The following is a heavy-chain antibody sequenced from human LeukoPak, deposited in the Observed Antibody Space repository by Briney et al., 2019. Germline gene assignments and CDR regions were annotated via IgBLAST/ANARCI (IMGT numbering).Heavy chain of an antibody. V-gene: IGHV1-3*01. J-gene: IGHJ5*02. CDR1: GYTFTSYA. Sequence: ASVKVSCKASGYTFTSYAMHWVRQAPGQRLEWMGWINAGNGNTKYSQKFQGRVTITRDTSASTAYMELSSLRSEDTAVYYCAKLSDYGGNSGWFDPWGQGTLVTVSS. CDR3: AKLSDYGGNSGWFDP. CDR2: INAGNGNT. D-gene: IGHD4-23*01.